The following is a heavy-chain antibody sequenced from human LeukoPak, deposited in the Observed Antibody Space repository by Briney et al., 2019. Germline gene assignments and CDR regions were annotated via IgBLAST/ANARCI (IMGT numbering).Heavy chain of an antibody. CDR2: ISGSGGGT. J-gene: IGHJ4*02. CDR3: AKGSLQLVSFFDY. CDR1: GFTFSSYA. Sequence: GGSLRLSCAASGFTFSSYAVSWVRQAPGKGLEWVSAISGSGGGTYYADSVKGRFTISRDNSKNTLYLQMNSLRAEDTAVYYCAKGSLQLVSFFDYWGQGTLVTVSS. V-gene: IGHV3-23*01. D-gene: IGHD6-6*01.